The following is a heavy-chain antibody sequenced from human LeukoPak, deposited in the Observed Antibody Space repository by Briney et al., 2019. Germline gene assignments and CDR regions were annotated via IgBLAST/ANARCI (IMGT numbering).Heavy chain of an antibody. CDR2: IIPIFGTA. Sequence: GASVKVSCKASGGTFSSYAITWVRQAPGQGLEWMGGIIPIFGTANYAQKFQGRVTITADKSTSTAYMELSSLRSEDTAVYYCARNKANDYGDDPYFDYWGQGTLVTVSS. V-gene: IGHV1-69*06. D-gene: IGHD4-17*01. CDR1: GGTFSSYA. J-gene: IGHJ4*02. CDR3: ARNKANDYGDDPYFDY.